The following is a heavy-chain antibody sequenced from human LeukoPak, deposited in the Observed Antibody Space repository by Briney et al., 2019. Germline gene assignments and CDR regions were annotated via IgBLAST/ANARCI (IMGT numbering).Heavy chain of an antibody. D-gene: IGHD3-22*01. Sequence: GASLRHSCAASGFTFSNAGRHSISQAPGGGLEWVGRIYSLGDGGTTEYSAPVKGRFTISRDDSKNTLYLQLNSLKTEDTAVYYCTKGSNRDDSSDFDDWGQGTLVTVSS. CDR2: IYSLGDGGTT. V-gene: IGHV3-15*01. CDR1: GFTFSNAG. J-gene: IGHJ4*02. CDR3: TKGSNRDDSSDFDD.